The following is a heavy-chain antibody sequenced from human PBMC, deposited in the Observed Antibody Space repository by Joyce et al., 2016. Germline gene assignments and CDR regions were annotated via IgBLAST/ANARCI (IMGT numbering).Heavy chain of an antibody. V-gene: IGHV1-18*01. CDR2: ISAYNNDT. CDR1: GYTITNFL. Sequence: QVQLVQSGAEVKKPGASVQVSCKASGYTITNFLISWVRQATGQGLEGMRWISAYNNDTNCALNLQRRVTMTTTTSTNTAYMELRSLRSDDPTVYYCARARRITIFGVVIPRLDNWGQGTLVTVSS. CDR3: ARARRITIFGVVIPRLDN. J-gene: IGHJ4*02. D-gene: IGHD3-3*01.